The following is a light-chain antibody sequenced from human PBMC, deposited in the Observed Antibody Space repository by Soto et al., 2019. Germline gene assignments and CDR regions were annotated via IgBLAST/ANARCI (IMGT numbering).Light chain of an antibody. CDR1: QSISTY. CDR3: QQRSQWPPMT. CDR2: DAS. J-gene: IGKJ5*01. V-gene: IGKV3-11*01. Sequence: EILLTQSPVTLSLSPGQRATLSCRASQSISTYLAWYQVKPGQAPRLLIYDASSRATGVPARFSSSGSGTDFSLTISSLEPEDVAVYYCQQRSQWPPMTFGQGTRLEMK.